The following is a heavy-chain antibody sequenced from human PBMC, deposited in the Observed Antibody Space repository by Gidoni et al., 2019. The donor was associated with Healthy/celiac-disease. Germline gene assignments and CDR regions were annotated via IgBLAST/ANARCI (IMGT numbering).Heavy chain of an antibody. CDR2: SSGSGGST. D-gene: IGHD3-10*01. Sequence: EVQLLESGGGLVQPGGSLRLSCAASGFTFRSYSMSWVRQAPGEGLEWVSASSGSGGSTYYADSGKGRFTISRDNSKNTLYLQMNSLRAEDTAVYYCARRGSPMVRGVIDYWGQGTLVTVSS. J-gene: IGHJ4*02. CDR3: ARRGSPMVRGVIDY. V-gene: IGHV3-23*01. CDR1: GFTFRSYS.